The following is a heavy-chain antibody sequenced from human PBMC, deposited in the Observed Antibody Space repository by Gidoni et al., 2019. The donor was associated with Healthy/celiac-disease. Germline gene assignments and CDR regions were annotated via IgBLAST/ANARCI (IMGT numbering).Heavy chain of an antibody. V-gene: IGHV4-34*01. CDR1: GGSFSGYY. Sequence: QVQLQQWGAGLLKPSETLSLTCAVYGGSFSGYYWSWIRQPPGKGLEWIGEINHSGSTNYNPSLKSRVTISVDTSKNQFSLKLSSVTAADTAVYYCARSSGGKLDNYYYYGMDVWGQGTTVTVSS. D-gene: IGHD2-15*01. CDR3: ARSSGGKLDNYYYYGMDV. CDR2: INHSGST. J-gene: IGHJ6*02.